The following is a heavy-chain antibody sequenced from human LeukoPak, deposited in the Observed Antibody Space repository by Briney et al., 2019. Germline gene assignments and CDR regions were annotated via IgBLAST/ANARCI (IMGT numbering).Heavy chain of an antibody. V-gene: IGHV1-18*04. J-gene: IGHJ4*02. CDR2: ISAYNGNT. CDR1: GYTFTGYY. CDR3: ARDPHYYDSSGYYELWN. D-gene: IGHD3-22*01. Sequence: ASVKVSCKTSGYTFTGYYIHWVRQAPGQGLEWMGWISAYNGNTNYAQKLQGRVTMTTDTSTSTAYMELRSLRSDDTAVYYCARDPHYYDSSGYYELWNWGQGTLVTVSS.